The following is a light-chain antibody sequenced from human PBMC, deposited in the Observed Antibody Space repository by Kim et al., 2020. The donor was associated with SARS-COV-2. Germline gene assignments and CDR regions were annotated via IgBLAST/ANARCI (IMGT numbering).Light chain of an antibody. Sequence: QSALTQPASVSGSPGQSITISCTGTSSDVGGYNYVSWYQQHPGKAPKLMIYDVNERPSGVSNRFSGSKSGSTASLSISGLQAEDEADYYCSSYRSSGTWVFGGGTQLTVL. V-gene: IGLV2-14*03. CDR3: SSYRSSGTWV. CDR1: SSDVGGYNY. CDR2: DVN. J-gene: IGLJ3*02.